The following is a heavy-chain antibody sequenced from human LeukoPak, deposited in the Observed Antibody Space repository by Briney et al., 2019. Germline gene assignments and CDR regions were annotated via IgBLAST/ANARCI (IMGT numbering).Heavy chain of an antibody. CDR1: GGSISSSGYY. V-gene: IGHV4-39*01. Sequence: SETLSLTCTVSGGSISSSGYYWGWMRQPPGKGLEWIGSIYYSGTTYYNPSLKSRLTISVDTSRNQFSLKLSSVTAADTAVYYCARGPLSIVVVVAAHNWFDPWGQGTLVTVSS. CDR2: IYYSGTT. CDR3: ARGPLSIVVVVAAHNWFDP. D-gene: IGHD2-15*01. J-gene: IGHJ5*02.